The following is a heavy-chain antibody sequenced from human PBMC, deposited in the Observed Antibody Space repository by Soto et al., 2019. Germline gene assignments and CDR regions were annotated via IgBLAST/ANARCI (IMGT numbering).Heavy chain of an antibody. Sequence: GSLRLSCAASGFTFSSYGMHWVRQAPGKGLEWVAVISYDGSNKYYADSVKGRFTISRDNSKNTLYLQMNSLRAEDTAVYYCAKSGWSQSSAFDYWGQGTLVTVSS. CDR3: AKSGWSQSSAFDY. V-gene: IGHV3-30*18. CDR2: ISYDGSNK. CDR1: GFTFSSYG. J-gene: IGHJ4*02. D-gene: IGHD6-19*01.